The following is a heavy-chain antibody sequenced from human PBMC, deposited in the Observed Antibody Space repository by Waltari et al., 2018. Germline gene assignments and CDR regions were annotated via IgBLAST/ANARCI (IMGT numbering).Heavy chain of an antibody. Sequence: QVQLVESGGGVVQPGGSLRLSCAASGFRFSTHGVHWVRHAPGKGLEWVAFVSYDGINKHYADSVKGRFTISKDNSNNMLYLQMNSLRAEDTAVYYCAKGADSSGYYSNWFDPWGQGTLVTVSS. J-gene: IGHJ5*02. CDR2: VSYDGINK. CDR3: AKGADSSGYYSNWFDP. CDR1: GFRFSTHG. V-gene: IGHV3-30*02. D-gene: IGHD3-22*01.